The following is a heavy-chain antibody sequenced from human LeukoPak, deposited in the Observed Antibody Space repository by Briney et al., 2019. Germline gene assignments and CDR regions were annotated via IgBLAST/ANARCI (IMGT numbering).Heavy chain of an antibody. J-gene: IGHJ6*02. CDR1: GVPISSRSYY. CDR3: ARHVSSGWYLYSGDYYGMDV. D-gene: IGHD6-19*01. CDR2: IYYSGST. Sequence: KPSETLSLTCSVSGVPISSRSYYWGWIRQPPGKGLEWIGYIYYSGSTNYNPSLKSRVTISVDTSKNQFSLKLSSVTAADTAVYYCARHVSSGWYLYSGDYYGMDVWGQGTTVTVSS. V-gene: IGHV4-61*05.